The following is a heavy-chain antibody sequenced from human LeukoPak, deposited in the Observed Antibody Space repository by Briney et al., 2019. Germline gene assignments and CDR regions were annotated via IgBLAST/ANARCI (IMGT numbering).Heavy chain of an antibody. CDR1: GGSISSGGHS. Sequence: SQTLSLTCAVSGGSISSGGHSWSWIRQPPGKGLEWIGYIYHSGSTYYNPSLKSRVTISVDRSKNQFSLKLSSVTAADTAVYYCARAYNWFDPWGQGTLVTVSS. CDR2: IYHSGST. V-gene: IGHV4-30-2*01. CDR3: ARAYNWFDP. J-gene: IGHJ5*02.